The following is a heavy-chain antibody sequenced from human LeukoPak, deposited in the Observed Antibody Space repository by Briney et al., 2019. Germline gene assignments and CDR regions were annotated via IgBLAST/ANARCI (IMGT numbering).Heavy chain of an antibody. V-gene: IGHV1-18*01. D-gene: IGHD5-12*01. Sequence: ASVKVSCTASGFTFTSYGISWVRQAPGQGLEWMGWISAYNGNTNYAQKLQGRVTVTRDTSKSTAYMELRSLRADDTAVYYCAGYLTKYSGHDYNLDPWGHGTPVTDSS. J-gene: IGHJ5*02. CDR1: GFTFTSYG. CDR3: AGYLTKYSGHDYNLDP. CDR2: ISAYNGNT.